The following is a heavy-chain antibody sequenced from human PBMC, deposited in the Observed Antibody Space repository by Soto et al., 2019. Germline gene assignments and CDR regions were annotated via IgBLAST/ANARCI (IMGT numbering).Heavy chain of an antibody. CDR2: ISGSGGST. CDR1: GFTFSSYA. CDR3: AKDKVVAATPNWFDP. J-gene: IGHJ5*02. V-gene: IGHV3-23*01. Sequence: GGSLRLSCAASGFTFSSYAMSWVRQAPGKGLEWVSAISGSGGSTYYADSVKGRFTISRDNSENTLYLQMNSLRAEDTAVYYCAKDKVVAATPNWFDPWGQGTLVTVSS. D-gene: IGHD2-15*01.